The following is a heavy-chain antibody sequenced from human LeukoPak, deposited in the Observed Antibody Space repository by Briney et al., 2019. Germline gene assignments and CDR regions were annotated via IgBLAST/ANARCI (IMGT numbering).Heavy chain of an antibody. J-gene: IGHJ4*02. CDR1: GGSMSRYY. Sequence: SETLSLTRTVSGGSMSRYYWSWIRQPPGKGLEWIGYIYYSGSINYNPSLKSRVTISVYTSKNHFSLRLSSVTAADTAFYHCARHANSGSGYYDYWGQGVLVTVSS. D-gene: IGHD3-10*01. CDR2: IYYSGSI. V-gene: IGHV4-59*08. CDR3: ARHANSGSGYYDY.